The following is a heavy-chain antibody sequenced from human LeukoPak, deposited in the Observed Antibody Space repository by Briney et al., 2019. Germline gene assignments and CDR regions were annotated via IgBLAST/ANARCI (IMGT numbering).Heavy chain of an antibody. J-gene: IGHJ4*02. CDR3: AGDPLTFGGVIANPNFDY. Sequence: PGGSLRLSCAASGFTFSSYSMNWVRQAPGRGLEWVSSISSSSSYIYYADSVKGRFTISRDNAKNSLYLQMNSLRAEDTAVYYCAGDPLTFGGVIANPNFDYWGQGTLVTVSS. CDR1: GFTFSSYS. V-gene: IGHV3-21*01. D-gene: IGHD3-16*02. CDR2: ISSSSSYI.